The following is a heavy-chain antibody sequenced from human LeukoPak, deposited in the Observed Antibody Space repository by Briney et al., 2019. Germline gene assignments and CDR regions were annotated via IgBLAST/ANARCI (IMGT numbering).Heavy chain of an antibody. CDR2: IYYSGST. D-gene: IGHD3-22*01. J-gene: IGHJ4*02. V-gene: IGHV4-59*01. Sequence: PSETLSLTCTVSGGSISSYYWSWIRQPPGKGLEWIGYIYYSGSTNYNPSLKSRVTISVDTSKNQFSLKLSSVTAADTAVYYCARFGYYYDSSGYFDYWGQGTLVTVSS. CDR3: ARFGYYYDSSGYFDY. CDR1: GGSISSYY.